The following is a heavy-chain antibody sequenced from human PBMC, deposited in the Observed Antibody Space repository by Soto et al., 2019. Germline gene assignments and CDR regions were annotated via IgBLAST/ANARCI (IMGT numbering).Heavy chain of an antibody. J-gene: IGHJ4*02. Sequence: GGSLRLSCAASGLTFSSYGMHWVRQAPGKGLEWVAVISYDGSNKYYADSVKGRFTISRDNSKNTLYLQMNSLRAEDTAVYYCAIPSEDFDWQSFDYWGQGTLVTVSS. CDR2: ISYDGSNK. CDR1: GLTFSSYG. CDR3: AIPSEDFDWQSFDY. V-gene: IGHV3-30*03. D-gene: IGHD3-9*01.